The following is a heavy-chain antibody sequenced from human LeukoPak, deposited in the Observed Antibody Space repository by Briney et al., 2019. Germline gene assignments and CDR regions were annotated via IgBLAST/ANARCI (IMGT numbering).Heavy chain of an antibody. CDR1: GFTFGSYG. D-gene: IGHD5-18*01. CDR2: ISYDGSNK. Sequence: QPGRSLRLSCAASGFTFGSYGMHWVRQAPGKGLEWVAVISYDGSNKYYADSVKGRFTISRDNSKNTLYLQMNSLRAEDTAVYYCAKTSGYSYLTDAFDIWGQGTMVTVSS. V-gene: IGHV3-30*18. J-gene: IGHJ3*02. CDR3: AKTSGYSYLTDAFDI.